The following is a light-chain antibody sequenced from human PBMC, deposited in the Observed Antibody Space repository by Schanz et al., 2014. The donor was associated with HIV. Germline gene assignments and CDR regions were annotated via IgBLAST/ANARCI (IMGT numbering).Light chain of an antibody. J-gene: IGKJ4*01. Sequence: EIVLTQSPGTLSLSPGERATLSCRASQTIRSSLLAWYQHKPGQAPRLLIYGASTRAAGIPDRFSGRGSGTDFTLTISSLEPEDFAVYYCQQRSNWPRGTFGGGTTVEIK. CDR3: QQRSNWPRGT. V-gene: IGKV3D-20*02. CDR1: QTIRSSL. CDR2: GAS.